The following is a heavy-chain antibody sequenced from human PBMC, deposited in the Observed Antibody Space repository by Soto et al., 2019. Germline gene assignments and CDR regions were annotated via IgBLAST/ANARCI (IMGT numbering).Heavy chain of an antibody. CDR1: GGSISSGGYY. CDR3: ARDRIAAAGTEYYYYYGMDV. D-gene: IGHD6-13*01. J-gene: IGHJ6*02. CDR2: IYYSGST. V-gene: IGHV4-31*03. Sequence: SETLSLTCTVSGGSISSGGYYWSWIRQHPGKGLEWIGYIYYSGSTYYNPSLKSRVTISVDTSKNQFSLKLSSVTAADTAVYYCARDRIAAAGTEYYYYYGMDVRVQGPTVTVSS.